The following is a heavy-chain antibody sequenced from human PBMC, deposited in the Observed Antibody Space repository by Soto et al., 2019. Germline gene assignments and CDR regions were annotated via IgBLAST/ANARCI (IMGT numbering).Heavy chain of an antibody. V-gene: IGHV3-33*01. CDR2: IWYDGSNK. CDR3: AREASGRMVATRGLDY. CDR1: GFTFSSYG. J-gene: IGHJ4*02. Sequence: QVQLVESGGGVVQPGRSLRLSCAASGFTFSSYGMHWVRQAPGKGLEWVAVIWYDGSNKYYADSVKGRFTISRDNSKNTLYLQMSRLRAEDTAVYYCAREASGRMVATRGLDYWGQGTLVTVSS. D-gene: IGHD5-12*01.